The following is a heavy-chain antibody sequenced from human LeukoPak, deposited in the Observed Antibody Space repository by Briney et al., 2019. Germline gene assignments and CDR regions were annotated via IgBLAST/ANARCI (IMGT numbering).Heavy chain of an antibody. D-gene: IGHD6-13*01. J-gene: IGHJ6*03. V-gene: IGHV3-48*04. CDR3: ARALKSLAAAGADYYLDV. CDR2: ISSSSSTI. Sequence: PGGSLRLSCAASGFTFSSYSMNWVRQAPGKGLEWVSYISSSSSTIYYADSVKGRFTISRDNAKNSLYLQMNSLRAEDTAVYYCARALKSLAAAGADYYLDVWGKGTTVTVSS. CDR1: GFTFSSYS.